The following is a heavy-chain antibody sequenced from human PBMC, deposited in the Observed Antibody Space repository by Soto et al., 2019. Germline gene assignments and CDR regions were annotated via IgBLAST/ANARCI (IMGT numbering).Heavy chain of an antibody. D-gene: IGHD2-15*01. Sequence: PGGSLRLSCTASGLTFGDYGMNWFRQAPGKGLEWVGFIRSKNYGGTTEYAASVKGRFTISRDDSKSIAYLQMNSLKFVDTAVYYCSTGDCRGGSCYSGLDYWGQGT. J-gene: IGHJ4*02. V-gene: IGHV3-49*03. CDR3: STGDCRGGSCYSGLDY. CDR2: IRSKNYGGTT. CDR1: GLTFGDYG.